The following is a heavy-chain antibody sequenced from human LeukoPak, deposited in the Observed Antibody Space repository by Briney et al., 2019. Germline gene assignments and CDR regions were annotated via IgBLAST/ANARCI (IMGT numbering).Heavy chain of an antibody. J-gene: IGHJ4*02. V-gene: IGHV1-69*13. CDR2: IIPIFGTA. D-gene: IGHD3-22*01. CDR1: GGTFSSYA. CDR3: ARATYYYDSSGYYYYFDY. Sequence: SVKVSCKASGGTFSSYAISWVRQAPGQGLERMGGIIPIFGTANYAQKFQGRVTITADESTSTAYMELSSLRSEDTAVYYCARATYYYDSSGYYYYFDYWGQGTLVTVSS.